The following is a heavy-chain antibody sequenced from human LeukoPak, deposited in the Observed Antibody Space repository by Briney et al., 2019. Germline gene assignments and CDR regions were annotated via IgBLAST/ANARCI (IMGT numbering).Heavy chain of an antibody. J-gene: IGHJ4*02. V-gene: IGHV4-4*07. CDR2: IHSSGTT. Sequence: SETLSLTCTVSGASINTYFWSWSRQPAGKGLEWIGRIHSSGTTNYNPSLKGRVSMSMDMSKNQFSLRLNSLTAADTAVYYCARSNKAVAGLDYWGQGTLVTVSS. CDR1: GASINTYF. CDR3: ARSNKAVAGLDY. D-gene: IGHD6-19*01.